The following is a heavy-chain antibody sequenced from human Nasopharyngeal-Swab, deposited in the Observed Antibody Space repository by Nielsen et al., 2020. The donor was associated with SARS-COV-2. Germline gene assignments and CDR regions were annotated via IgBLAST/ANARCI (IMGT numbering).Heavy chain of an antibody. CDR3: ARDLVGATY. V-gene: IGHV3-30*04. CDR2: ISSDGSNK. J-gene: IGHJ4*02. Sequence: GESLKISCAASGFTFSSYAMHWVRQAPGKGLEWVAVISSDGSNKYYADSVKGRFTISRDNSKNTLYLQMNSLRAEDTAVYYCARDLVGATYWGQGTLVTVSS. D-gene: IGHD1-26*01. CDR1: GFTFSSYA.